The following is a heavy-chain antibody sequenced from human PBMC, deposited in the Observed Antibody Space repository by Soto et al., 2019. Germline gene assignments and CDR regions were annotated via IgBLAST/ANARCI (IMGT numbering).Heavy chain of an antibody. V-gene: IGHV3-64D*06. J-gene: IGHJ4*02. CDR1: GLTFSSYA. CDR2: ISSDGRPT. Sequence: GGSLRLSCSVSGLTFSSYAMYWVRQAPGKGLEYVSSISSDGRPTYYADSVKGRFTISRDNSKNTLYLQMSSLKAEDTAVYYCVKDRYVDYWGQGTLVTVSS. CDR3: VKDRYVDY.